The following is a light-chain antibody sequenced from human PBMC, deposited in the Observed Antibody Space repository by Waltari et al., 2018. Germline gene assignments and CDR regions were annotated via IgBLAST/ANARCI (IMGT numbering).Light chain of an antibody. CDR1: QSINSY. Sequence: EVVMTQSPATVSVSPGERATLSCRASQSINSYLAWYQPKPGQAPRLLIYGASTRATGIPARFSGSGSGTDFTLTISSLQSEDFAIYYCQQYNKWPLTFGPGTKVHF. J-gene: IGKJ3*01. CDR3: QQYNKWPLT. V-gene: IGKV3-15*01. CDR2: GAS.